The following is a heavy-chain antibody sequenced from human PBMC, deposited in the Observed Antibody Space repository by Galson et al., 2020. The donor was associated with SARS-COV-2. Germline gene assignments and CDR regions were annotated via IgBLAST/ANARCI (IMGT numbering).Heavy chain of an antibody. CDR1: GFTFSSYA. J-gene: IGHJ3*02. Sequence: GGSLRLSCAASGFTFSSYAMHWVLQAPGKGLEWVAVISYDGSNKYYADSVKGRFTISRDNSKNTLYLQMNSLRAEDTAVYYCAREGVGGYSDALDILGQGTMVTVSS. D-gene: IGHD3-16*01. CDR2: ISYDGSNK. CDR3: AREGVGGYSDALDI. V-gene: IGHV3-30*04.